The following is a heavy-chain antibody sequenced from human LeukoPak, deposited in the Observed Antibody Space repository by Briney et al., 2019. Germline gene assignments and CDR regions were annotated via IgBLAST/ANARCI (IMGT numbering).Heavy chain of an antibody. J-gene: IGHJ6*03. Sequence: SETLSLTCTVSGGSISSSSYYWGWIRQPPGKGLEWIGSIYYSGSTYYNPSLKSRVTISVDTSKNQFSLKLSSVTAADTAVYYCARGPYSGSYSEDYYYYYMDVWGKGTTVTVSS. CDR2: IYYSGST. CDR1: GGSISSSSYY. D-gene: IGHD1-26*01. CDR3: ARGPYSGSYSEDYYYYYMDV. V-gene: IGHV4-39*07.